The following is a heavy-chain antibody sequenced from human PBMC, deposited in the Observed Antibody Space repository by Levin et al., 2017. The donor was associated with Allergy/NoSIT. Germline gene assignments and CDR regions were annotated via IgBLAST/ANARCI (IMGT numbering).Heavy chain of an antibody. J-gene: IGHJ4*02. CDR1: GINISDTY. CDR2: LSPFFSP. Sequence: SLRLSCAVSGINISDTYLSREGNGKVKGLEWFSLLSPFFSPPSASSLTGRFTISRDTSKNTLYLQMNSLGVEDTAVYYCAAVGTGSPSPSRYYFDYWGQGTLVTVSS. V-gene: IGHV3-53*01. D-gene: IGHD3-10*01. CDR3: AAVGTGSPSPSRYYFDY.